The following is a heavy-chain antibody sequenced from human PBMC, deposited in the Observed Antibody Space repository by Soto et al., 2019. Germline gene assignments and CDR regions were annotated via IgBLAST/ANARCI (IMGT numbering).Heavy chain of an antibody. V-gene: IGHV6-1*01. CDR3: TSGPQTGGFDAFDI. D-gene: IGHD2-8*02. Sequence: SQTLSLTCAISGDSVSSNSGAWNWIRQSPSRGIEWLGRTYYRSKWYNDYAESVKHRTTINPDTSKNQFSLQLNSVTTELSVVYYRTSGPQTGGFDAFDIRGQWTIVT. CDR2: TYYRSKWYN. J-gene: IGHJ3*02. CDR1: GDSVSSNSGA.